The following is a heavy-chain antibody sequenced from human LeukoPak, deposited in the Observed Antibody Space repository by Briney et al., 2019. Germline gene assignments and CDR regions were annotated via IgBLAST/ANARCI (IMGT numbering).Heavy chain of an antibody. V-gene: IGHV1-8*01. D-gene: IGHD6-13*01. J-gene: IGHJ4*02. CDR1: GYTFTSYD. CDR2: MNPNSGNT. Sequence: ASVKVSCKASGYTFTSYDINWVRQATGHGLEWMGWMNPNSGNTGYAQKFQGRVTMTRNTSISTAYMELSSLRSEDTAVYYCARAISSWKNGDYWGQGTLVTVSS. CDR3: ARAISSWKNGDY.